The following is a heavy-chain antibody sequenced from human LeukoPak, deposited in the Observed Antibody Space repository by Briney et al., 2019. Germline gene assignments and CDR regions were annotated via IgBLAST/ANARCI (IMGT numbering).Heavy chain of an antibody. J-gene: IGHJ4*02. CDR1: GFTFTSYG. Sequence: GGSLRLSCVASGFTFTSYGMNWVRQAPGKGLEWVSTISGSDGSTDYADSVKGRFTISRDNAKNSLYLQMNSLRAEDTALYYCATPPYRSDSGYWGQGTLVTVSS. CDR2: ISGSDGST. CDR3: ATPPYRSDSGY. D-gene: IGHD6-19*01. V-gene: IGHV3-23*01.